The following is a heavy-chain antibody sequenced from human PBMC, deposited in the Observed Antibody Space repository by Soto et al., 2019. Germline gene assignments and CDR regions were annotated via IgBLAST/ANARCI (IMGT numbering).Heavy chain of an antibody. CDR1: GYTFTGYY. V-gene: IGHV1-2*02. D-gene: IGHD6-6*01. J-gene: IGHJ6*02. Sequence: ASVKVSCKASGYTFTGYYMHWVRQAPGQGLEWMGWINPNSGGTNYAQKFQGRVTMTRDTSISTAYMELSRLRSDDTAVYYCAREYSSSSHYYFYCMDVWGQGTTVTVSS. CDR3: AREYSSSSHYYFYCMDV. CDR2: INPNSGGT.